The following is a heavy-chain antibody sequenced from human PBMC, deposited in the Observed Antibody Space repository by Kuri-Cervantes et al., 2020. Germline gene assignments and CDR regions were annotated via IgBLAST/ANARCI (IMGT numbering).Heavy chain of an antibody. CDR3: ARRRIEEVPGMGDWFDP. V-gene: IGHV4-34*01. CDR1: GGSFSDYY. Sequence: SETLSLTCAVYGGSFSDYYWSWIRQPPGKGLEWIGEINHSGSTNYNPSLKSRVTISVDTSKNQFSLKLSSVTAADTAVYYCARRRIEEVPGMGDWFDPWGQGTLVTVSS. J-gene: IGHJ5*02. CDR2: INHSGST. D-gene: IGHD6-19*01.